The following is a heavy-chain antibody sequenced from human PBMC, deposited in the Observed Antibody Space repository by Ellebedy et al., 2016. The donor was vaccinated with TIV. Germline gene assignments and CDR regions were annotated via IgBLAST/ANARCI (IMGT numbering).Heavy chain of an antibody. CDR2: INPNSGGT. Sequence: AASVMVSCKASGYTFTGYSMICVLQDPGQGLEWLGWINPNSGGTKHAQKFQGWVTMTRDTSINTAYMELSRLSTDDTAVYYCARHGSHLWFDPWGQGTLVIVSS. CDR1: GYTFTGYS. J-gene: IGHJ5*02. D-gene: IGHD1-26*01. CDR3: ARHGSHLWFDP. V-gene: IGHV1-2*04.